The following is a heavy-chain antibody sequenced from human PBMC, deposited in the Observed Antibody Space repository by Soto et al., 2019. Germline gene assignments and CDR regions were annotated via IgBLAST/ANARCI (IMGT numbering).Heavy chain of an antibody. CDR3: SRGNYYDSSGYYYYVDS. D-gene: IGHD3-22*01. CDR1: GGTFSSYA. CDR2: IIPILGIA. Sequence: ASVKVSCKASGGTFSSYAISWVRQAPGQGLEWMGGIIPILGIANYAQKLQGRLTITADKSTSTAYMDLSSLRSEDEAVYYCSRGNYYDSSGYYYYVDSWGQGSLVTVSS. J-gene: IGHJ4*02. V-gene: IGHV1-69*10.